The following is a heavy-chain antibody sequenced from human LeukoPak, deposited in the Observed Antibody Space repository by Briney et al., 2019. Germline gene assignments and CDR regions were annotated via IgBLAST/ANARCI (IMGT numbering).Heavy chain of an antibody. Sequence: ASVKVSCKTSGYSFTDYYVHWVRQAPGQGLEWMGWINPNSGGTSSAQKFQGRVTMTRDTSITTVYMEVSWLTSDDTAIYYCARADRLDGGPYLIGPWGQGTLVTVSS. CDR3: ARADRLDGGPYLIGP. CDR1: GYSFTDYY. D-gene: IGHD2-21*01. V-gene: IGHV1-2*02. CDR2: INPNSGGT. J-gene: IGHJ5*02.